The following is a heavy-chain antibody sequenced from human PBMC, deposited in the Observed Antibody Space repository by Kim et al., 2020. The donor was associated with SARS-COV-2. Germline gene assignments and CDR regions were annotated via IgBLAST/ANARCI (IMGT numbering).Heavy chain of an antibody. V-gene: IGHV3-49*03. Sequence: GGSLRLSCTASGFTFGDYAMSWFRQAPGKGLEWVGFIRSKAYGGTTEYAASVKGRFTISRDDSKSIAYLQMNSLKTEDTAVYYCTRVPDFEQQLASFDYWGQGTLVTVSS. CDR3: TRVPDFEQQLASFDY. CDR1: GFTFGDYA. D-gene: IGHD6-13*01. CDR2: IRSKAYGGTT. J-gene: IGHJ4*02.